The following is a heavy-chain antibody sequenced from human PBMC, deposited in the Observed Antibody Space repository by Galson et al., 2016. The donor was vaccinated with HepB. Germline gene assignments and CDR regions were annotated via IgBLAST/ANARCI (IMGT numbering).Heavy chain of an antibody. CDR3: ARGNYGTDVYYYYGLDV. CDR2: TYYRSKWYH. CDR1: GDSVSSNSAA. Sequence: CAISGDSVSSNSAAWNWFRQSPSRGLECLGRTYYRSKWYHDYAPSVKSRITINPDTSKNKFSLQLSSVTPEDSAVYFCARGNYGTDVYYYYGLDVWGQGTTVTVSS. V-gene: IGHV6-1*01. D-gene: IGHD1/OR15-1a*01. J-gene: IGHJ6*02.